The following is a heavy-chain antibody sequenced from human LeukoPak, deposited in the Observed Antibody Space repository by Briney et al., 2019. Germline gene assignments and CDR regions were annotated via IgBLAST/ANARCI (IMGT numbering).Heavy chain of an antibody. J-gene: IGHJ4*02. D-gene: IGHD5-18*01. CDR1: GGSFSGYY. CDR2: INHSGST. V-gene: IGHV4-34*01. CDR3: ARRQLWSTFDY. Sequence: SETLSLTCAVYGGSFSGYYWSWIRQPPGKGLEWSGEINHSGSTNYNPSLKSRVTISVDTSKNQFSLKLSSVTAADTAVYYCARRQLWSTFDYWGQGTLVTVSS.